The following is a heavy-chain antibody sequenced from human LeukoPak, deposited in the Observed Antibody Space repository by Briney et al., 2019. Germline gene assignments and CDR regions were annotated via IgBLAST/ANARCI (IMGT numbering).Heavy chain of an antibody. CDR3: AKDASGYDWAYFDY. V-gene: IGHV3-9*01. CDR2: ISWNSGSI. CDR1: GFTFDDYA. J-gene: IGHJ4*02. Sequence: PGGSLRLSCAASGFTFDDYAMHWVRQAPGKGLEWVSGISWNSGSIGYADSVKGRFTISRDNAKNSLYLQMNSLRAEDTALCYCAKDASGYDWAYFDYWGQGTLVTVSS. D-gene: IGHD5-12*01.